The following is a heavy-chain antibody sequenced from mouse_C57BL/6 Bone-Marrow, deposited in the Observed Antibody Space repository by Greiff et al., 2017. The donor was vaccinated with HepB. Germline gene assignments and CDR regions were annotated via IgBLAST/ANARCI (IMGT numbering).Heavy chain of an antibody. CDR1: GYTFTDYN. D-gene: IGHD3-2*02. CDR2: INPNNGGT. J-gene: IGHJ3*01. V-gene: IGHV1-18*01. CDR3: ARYETDSSGYLAY. Sequence: EVKLQQSGPELVKPGASVKIPCKASGYTFTDYNMDWVKQSHGKSLEWIGDINPNNGGTIYNQKFKGKATLTVDKSSSTAYMELRSLTSEDTAVYYCARYETDSSGYLAYWGQGTLVTVSA.